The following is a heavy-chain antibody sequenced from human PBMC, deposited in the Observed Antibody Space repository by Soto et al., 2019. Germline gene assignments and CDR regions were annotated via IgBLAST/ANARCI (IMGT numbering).Heavy chain of an antibody. D-gene: IGHD3-9*01. CDR3: ARGQFNILTGYYIDY. V-gene: IGHV4-59*12. Sequence: SETLSLTCTVSGGSFSPNYWSWIRQPPGKGLEWVGYIYYDGTARHNPSLKSRVTISADTSKNEFSLRLRSVTTADTAVYYCARGQFNILTGYYIDYWGQGTLVTVSS. J-gene: IGHJ4*02. CDR2: IYYDGTA. CDR1: GGSFSPNY.